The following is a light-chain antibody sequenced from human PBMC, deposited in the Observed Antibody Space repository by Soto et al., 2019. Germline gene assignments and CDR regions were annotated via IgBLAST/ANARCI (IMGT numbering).Light chain of an antibody. CDR3: HVWDSTADLYV. Sequence: SYELTQPPSVSVAPAKTARLTGGGDNIGSKRVHWYRQKPGQAPVLVIYYDSDRPSGIPERCSGSNSGNTATLTINRVEAGDEADYYCHVWDSTADLYVFGTGTKLTV. V-gene: IGLV3-21*04. CDR1: NIGSKR. J-gene: IGLJ1*01. CDR2: YDS.